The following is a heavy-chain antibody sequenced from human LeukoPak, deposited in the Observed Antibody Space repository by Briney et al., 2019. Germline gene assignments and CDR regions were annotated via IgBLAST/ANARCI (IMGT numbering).Heavy chain of an antibody. CDR1: GYTFTGYY. CDR2: INPNSGGT. CDR3: ARDGPPYCSSTSCYMSNWLDP. Sequence: ASVKVSCKASGYTFTGYYMHWVRQAPGQGLEWMGWINPNSGGTNYAQKFQGRVTMTRDTSLSTAYMELSRLRSDDTAVYYCARDGPPYCSSTSCYMSNWLDPWGQGTLVTVSS. D-gene: IGHD2-2*02. V-gene: IGHV1-2*02. J-gene: IGHJ5*02.